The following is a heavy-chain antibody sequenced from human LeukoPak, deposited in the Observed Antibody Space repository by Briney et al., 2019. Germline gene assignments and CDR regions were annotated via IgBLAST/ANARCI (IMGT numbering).Heavy chain of an antibody. D-gene: IGHD2-21*01. J-gene: IGHJ4*02. CDR1: GGTFSSYA. Sequence: GASVKVSCKASGGTFSSYAISWVRQAPGQGLEWMGRIIPILGIANYAQKFQGRVTITADKSTSTAYMELSSLRSEDTAVYYCARDRWTSLFHFDLWGQGTLVTVSS. CDR2: IIPILGIA. V-gene: IGHV1-69*04. CDR3: ARDRWTSLFHFDL.